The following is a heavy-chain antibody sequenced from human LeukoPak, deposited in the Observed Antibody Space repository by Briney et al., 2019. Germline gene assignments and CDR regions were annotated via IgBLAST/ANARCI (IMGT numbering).Heavy chain of an antibody. Sequence: GESLKISCQGSGYSFSSYWINWVRQMPGKGLGWMGIIYPGDSDTRYSPSFQGQVTISADKSISTAYLQWSSLKASDTAMYYCARQSAYGDYDYYYYGMDVWGQGTTVTVSS. V-gene: IGHV5-51*01. D-gene: IGHD4-17*01. J-gene: IGHJ6*02. CDR2: IYPGDSDT. CDR1: GYSFSSYW. CDR3: ARQSAYGDYDYYYYGMDV.